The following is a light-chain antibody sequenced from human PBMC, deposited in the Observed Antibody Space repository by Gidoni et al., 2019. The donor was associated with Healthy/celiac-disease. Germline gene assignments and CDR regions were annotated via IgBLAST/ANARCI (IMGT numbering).Light chain of an antibody. CDR3: KQNDKRPPIN. CDR2: DAS. CDR1: QDINNY. V-gene: IGKV1-33*01. Sequence: DIQMTQSQSSLSASVGDRVTINCQASQDINNYLNWYQQKPGKAHKLLIYDASNLEKGVQSRFSGSGSETDFTFAISSLQPEDIATYYCKQNDKRPPINFGQGTRLGIK. J-gene: IGKJ5*01.